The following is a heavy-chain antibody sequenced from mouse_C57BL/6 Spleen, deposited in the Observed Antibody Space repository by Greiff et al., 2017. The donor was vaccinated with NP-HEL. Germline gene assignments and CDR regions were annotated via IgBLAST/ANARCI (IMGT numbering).Heavy chain of an antibody. V-gene: IGHV1-78*01. D-gene: IGHD2-1*01. CDR3: ARRNGNYSPWFAY. Sequence: QVQLQQSDAELVKPGASVKISCKVSGYTFTDHTIHWMKQRPEQGLEWIGYIYPRDGSTKYNEKFKGKATLTADKSSSTAYMQLNSLTSEDSAFYCCARRNGNYSPWFAYWGQGTLVTVSA. J-gene: IGHJ3*01. CDR1: GYTFTDHT. CDR2: IYPRDGST.